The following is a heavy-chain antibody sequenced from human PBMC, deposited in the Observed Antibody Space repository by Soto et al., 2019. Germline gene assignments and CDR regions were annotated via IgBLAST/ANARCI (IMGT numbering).Heavy chain of an antibody. D-gene: IGHD3-3*01. J-gene: IGHJ3*02. V-gene: IGHV3-7*01. Sequence: GGSLRLSCAASGFTFSSYWMSWVRQAPGKGLEWVANIKQDGSEKYYVDSVKGRFTISRDNAKNSLYLQMNSLRAEDTAVYYCARESYDFWSGYSHHDAFDIWGQGTMVTVS. CDR1: GFTFSSYW. CDR2: IKQDGSEK. CDR3: ARESYDFWSGYSHHDAFDI.